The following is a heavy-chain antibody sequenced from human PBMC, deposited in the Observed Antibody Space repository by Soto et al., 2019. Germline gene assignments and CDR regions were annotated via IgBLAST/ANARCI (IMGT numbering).Heavy chain of an antibody. Sequence: PSETLSLTCAVSGGSISSGCYSWSWIRQPPGKGLAWIGYIYHSGSTYYNPSLKSRVTISVDRSKNQFSLKLSSVTAADTAVYYCARAVTMVRGVIVHYFDYWGQGTLVTVSS. CDR3: ARAVTMVRGVIVHYFDY. J-gene: IGHJ4*02. V-gene: IGHV4-30-2*01. CDR2: IYHSGST. CDR1: GGSISSGCYS. D-gene: IGHD3-10*01.